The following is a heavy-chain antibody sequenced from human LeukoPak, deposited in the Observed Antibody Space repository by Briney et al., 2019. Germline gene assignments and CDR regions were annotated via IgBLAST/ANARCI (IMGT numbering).Heavy chain of an antibody. CDR2: ISYDGSNK. CDR1: GFTFSSYA. CDR3: AKDRKVRGVSDAFDI. Sequence: GGSLRLSCAASGFTFSSYAMHWVRQAPGKGLEWVAVISYDGSNKYYADSVKGRFTISRDNSKNTLYLQMNSLRAEDTAVYYCAKDRKVRGVSDAFDIWGQGTMVTVSS. J-gene: IGHJ3*02. D-gene: IGHD3-10*01. V-gene: IGHV3-30*04.